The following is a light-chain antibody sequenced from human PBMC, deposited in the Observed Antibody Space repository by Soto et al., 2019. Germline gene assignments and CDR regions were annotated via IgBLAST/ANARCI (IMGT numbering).Light chain of an antibody. CDR3: QQYASSPLT. V-gene: IGKV3-20*01. J-gene: IGKJ4*01. Sequence: EIVLTQSPGTLSLSPGERATLSCRASQTVSSSYLAWYQQKPGQAPRLLIYGASSRATGIPDRFSGSGSGTDFTLTICRLEPEDFAVYYCQQYASSPLTFGGGTKVEIQ. CDR1: QTVSSSY. CDR2: GAS.